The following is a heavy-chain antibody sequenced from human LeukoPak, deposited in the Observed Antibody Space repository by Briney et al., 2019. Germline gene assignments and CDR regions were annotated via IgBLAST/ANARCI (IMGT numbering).Heavy chain of an antibody. V-gene: IGHV3-21*01. Sequence: PGGSLRLSCAASGFTFSSYSMNWVRQAPGKGLEWASSISSSSSYIYYADSVKGRFTISRDNAKNSLYLQMNSLRAEDTAVYYCARDGAYYDYVWGSYRYSPFFDYWGQGTLVTVSS. D-gene: IGHD3-16*02. J-gene: IGHJ4*02. CDR3: ARDGAYYDYVWGSYRYSPFFDY. CDR1: GFTFSSYS. CDR2: ISSSSSYI.